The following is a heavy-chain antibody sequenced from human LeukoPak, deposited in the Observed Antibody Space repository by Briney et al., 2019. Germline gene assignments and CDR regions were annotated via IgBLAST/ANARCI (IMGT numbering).Heavy chain of an antibody. CDR3: ARVEGGKRYYYYYYMDV. D-gene: IGHD1-26*01. CDR1: GGSFSGYY. Sequence: SETLSLTCAVYGGSFSGYYWSWIRQPPGKGLEWIGKINHSGSTNYNPSLKSRVTISVDTSKNQFSLKLSSVTAADTAVYYCARVEGGKRYYYYYYMDVWGKGTTVTVSS. J-gene: IGHJ6*03. CDR2: INHSGST. V-gene: IGHV4-34*01.